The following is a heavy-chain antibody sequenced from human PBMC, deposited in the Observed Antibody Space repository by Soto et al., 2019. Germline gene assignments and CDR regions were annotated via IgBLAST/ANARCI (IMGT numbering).Heavy chain of an antibody. J-gene: IGHJ5*02. Sequence: QVQLVQSGAEEKKPGASVKVSCKASGYTFADYAMHWVRQAPGQRLEWMGWINAGNGHIKFSQKFQGRGTITRDTSASTAYMELSSLRSEDTAVYYCARDRGGTTGWFDPWGQGPLVIVSS. CDR2: INAGNGHI. CDR1: GYTFADYA. CDR3: ARDRGGTTGWFDP. D-gene: IGHD4-17*01. V-gene: IGHV1-3*05.